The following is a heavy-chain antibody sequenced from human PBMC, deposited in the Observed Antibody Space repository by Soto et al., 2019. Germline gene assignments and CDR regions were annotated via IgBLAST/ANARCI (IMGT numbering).Heavy chain of an antibody. CDR3: ATKRTYYFDCSGSPLLY. J-gene: IGHJ4*02. CDR1: GGTFSSYA. V-gene: IGHV1-69*01. D-gene: IGHD3-22*01. Sequence: QVQLVQSGAEVKKPGSSVKVSCKASGGTFSSYAISWVRQAPGQGLEWMGGIIPIFGTANYAQKFQGRVTNTADQSKNTAYMELSSLRSEDTAVYYWATKRTYYFDCSGSPLLYWGQGTLVTVSS. CDR2: IIPIFGTA.